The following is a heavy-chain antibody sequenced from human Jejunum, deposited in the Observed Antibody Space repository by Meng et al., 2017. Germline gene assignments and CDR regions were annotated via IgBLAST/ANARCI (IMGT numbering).Heavy chain of an antibody. D-gene: IGHD3-10*02. CDR2: VYHSGST. V-gene: IGHV4-4*02. J-gene: IGHJ2*01. CDR1: GGSIESNNW. CDR3: ARADYVRYFDL. Sequence: QVQLPEPGPGLAKPSETLSLTCAVSGGSIESNNWWTWICQPPGQGLEWIGEVYHSGSTHYNPSLQSRVTISIDNSKNRFSLSLNSVTAADTAIYYCARADYVRYFDLWGRGTLVTVSS.